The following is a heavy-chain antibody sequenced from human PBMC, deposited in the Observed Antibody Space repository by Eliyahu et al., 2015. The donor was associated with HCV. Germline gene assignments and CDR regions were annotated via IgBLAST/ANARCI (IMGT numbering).Heavy chain of an antibody. CDR1: GYKFTSYW. D-gene: IGHD3-22*01. CDR2: IYPGDSET. J-gene: IGHJ3*02. Sequence: EVQLVQSGAEVKKPGESLKISCKTSGYKFTSYWIGWVRQMPGKGLEWMGIIYPGDSETRYSPSFQGQVTISADKSTSTAYLQWSSLRASDTAMYYCARPYDSSAQSAFDIWGQGTVVTVSS. CDR3: ARPYDSSAQSAFDI. V-gene: IGHV5-51*01.